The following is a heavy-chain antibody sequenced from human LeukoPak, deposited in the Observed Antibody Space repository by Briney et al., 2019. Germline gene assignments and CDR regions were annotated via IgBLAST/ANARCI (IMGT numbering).Heavy chain of an antibody. Sequence: GESLKISCKGSGYSFTSYWIGWVRQMPGKGLEWMGITYPGDSDTRYSPSFQGQVTISADKSISTAYLQWSSLKALDTAMYYCARGESGYLPGVYYYYYGMDVWGQGTAVTVSS. CDR3: ARGESGYLPGVYYYYYGMDV. D-gene: IGHD5-12*01. CDR1: GYSFTSYW. J-gene: IGHJ6*02. V-gene: IGHV5-51*01. CDR2: TYPGDSDT.